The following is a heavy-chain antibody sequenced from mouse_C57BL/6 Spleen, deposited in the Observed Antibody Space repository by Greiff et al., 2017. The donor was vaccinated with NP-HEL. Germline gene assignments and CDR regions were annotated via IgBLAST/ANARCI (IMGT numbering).Heavy chain of an antibody. J-gene: IGHJ4*01. Sequence: VQLQQSGAELVMPGASVKLSCKASGYTFTSYWMHWVKQRPGQGLEWIGEIDPSDSYTNYNQKFKGKSTLTVDKSSSTAYMQLSSLTSEDSAVYYCARGLLRSSMDYWGQRTSVTVSS. CDR2: IDPSDSYT. CDR3: ARGLLRSSMDY. D-gene: IGHD1-1*01. CDR1: GYTFTSYW. V-gene: IGHV1-69*01.